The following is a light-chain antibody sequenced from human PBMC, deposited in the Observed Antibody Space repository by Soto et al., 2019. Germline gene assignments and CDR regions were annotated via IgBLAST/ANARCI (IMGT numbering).Light chain of an antibody. Sequence: QSVLTQPPSVSGAPGQRVTISCTGSSSNIGADYDVHWYQRLPGTAPKVLIYGNSNRPSGVPDRFSGSKSGTSASLAISGLQAEDEADYYCQSYDSRLSGSVFGGGTQLTVL. CDR3: QSYDSRLSGSV. J-gene: IGLJ2*01. CDR2: GNS. V-gene: IGLV1-40*01. CDR1: SSNIGADYD.